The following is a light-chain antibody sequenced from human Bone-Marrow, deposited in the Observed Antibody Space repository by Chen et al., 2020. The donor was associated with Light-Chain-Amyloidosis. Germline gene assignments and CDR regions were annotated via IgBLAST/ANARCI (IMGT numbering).Light chain of an antibody. CDR1: SGSSNYK. V-gene: IGLV9-49*01. CDR2: VGTGGIVG. Sequence: QPVLPQPPSASASLGASVTLTCTLSSGSSNYKVDWYQQRPGKGPRFVMRVGTGGIVGSKGDGNPDRFSVLGSGLNRYLTIKNIQEEDESDYHCGADHGSGSNFVWVFGGGTKLTVL. CDR3: GADHGSGSNFVWV. J-gene: IGLJ3*02.